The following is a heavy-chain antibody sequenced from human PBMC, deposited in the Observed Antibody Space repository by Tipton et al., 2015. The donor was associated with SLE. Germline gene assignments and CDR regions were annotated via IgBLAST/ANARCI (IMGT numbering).Heavy chain of an antibody. D-gene: IGHD6-13*01. CDR1: GGSFNEYY. V-gene: IGHV4-34*01. CDR3: ARTNPLYSSSLTGLYGLDV. J-gene: IGHJ6*02. CDR2: INHSGNT. Sequence: GLVKPSETLSLTCAVYGGSFNEYYWSWIRQPPGKGLEWIGEINHSGNTNYNPSLKGRVTISVDTSKNQFSLKLSSVTAADTAVYYCARTNPLYSSSLTGLYGLDVWGQGTTVTVSS.